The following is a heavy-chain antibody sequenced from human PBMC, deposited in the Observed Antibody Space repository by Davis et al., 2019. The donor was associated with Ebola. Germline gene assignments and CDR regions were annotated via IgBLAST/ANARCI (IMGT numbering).Heavy chain of an antibody. CDR3: ARYDWQVGYFDY. Sequence: MPSETLSLTCAVSGDSISSSNWWSWVRQPPGKGLEWIGEIFHGGTTNYNPSLKSRVTISVDTSKNQFSLKLSSVTAADTAVYYCARYDWQVGYFDYWGQGTLVTVSS. D-gene: IGHD3-3*01. J-gene: IGHJ4*02. CDR1: GDSISSSNW. CDR2: IFHGGTT. V-gene: IGHV4-4*02.